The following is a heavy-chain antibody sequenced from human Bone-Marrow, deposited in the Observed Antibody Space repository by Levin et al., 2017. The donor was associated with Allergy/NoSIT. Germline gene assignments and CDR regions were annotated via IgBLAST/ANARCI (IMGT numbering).Heavy chain of an antibody. Sequence: ASVKVSCKVSGYSLAQLSVHWVRQAPGKGLEWMGGFDPEDGETIYAQKFQGRVTMTEDTSTDTTYMELSSLRSEDTAVYYCATTAATYYDRRGYYSPPKRGLDYWGQGTLVTVSS. CDR2: FDPEDGET. D-gene: IGHD3-22*01. J-gene: IGHJ4*02. CDR3: ATTAATYYDRRGYYSPPKRGLDY. V-gene: IGHV1-24*01. CDR1: GYSLAQLS.